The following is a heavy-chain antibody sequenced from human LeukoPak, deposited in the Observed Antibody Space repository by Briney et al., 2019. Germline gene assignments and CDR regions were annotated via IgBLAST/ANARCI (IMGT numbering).Heavy chain of an antibody. CDR2: INPSGGSA. Sequence: ASVKVSCAASGYTFTSYDINWVRQAPGQGLEWMGTINPSGGSADYAKKFQGRVTITRDKSTTTVYMDPRSLRCEDTAVFYCAGAVADAEGSGFWGQGTLVTVSS. J-gene: IGHJ4*02. D-gene: IGHD6-19*01. CDR3: AGAVADAEGSGF. V-gene: IGHV1-46*01. CDR1: GYTFTSYD.